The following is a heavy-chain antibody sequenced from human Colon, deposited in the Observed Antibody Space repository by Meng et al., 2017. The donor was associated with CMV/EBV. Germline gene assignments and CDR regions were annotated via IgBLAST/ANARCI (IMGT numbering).Heavy chain of an antibody. CDR3: AKNWGNDF. CDR1: GFTFSSYG. V-gene: IGHV3-23*01. CDR2: ITASGAST. D-gene: IGHD3-16*01. J-gene: IGHJ4*02. Sequence: ELQRLESGGGLVRPGGSLRLSCAASGFTFSSYGMNWVRHAPGKGLEWVSGITASGASTYYADSVKGRFTISRDNSKNTLYLQMNSLRADDTAVYYCAKNWGNDFWGQGTLVTVSS.